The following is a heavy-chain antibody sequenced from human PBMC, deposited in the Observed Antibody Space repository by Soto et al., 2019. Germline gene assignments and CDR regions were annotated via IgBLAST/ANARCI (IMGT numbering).Heavy chain of an antibody. CDR3: AKYYYYDSTREGYFDY. D-gene: IGHD3-22*01. J-gene: IGHJ4*02. Sequence: PGGSLRLSCAASGFTFSSYAMSWVRQAPGKGLEWVSAISGSGGSTYYADSVKGRFTISRDNSKNTLYLQMNSLRAEDTAVYYCAKYYYYDSTREGYFDYWGQGTLVTVSS. V-gene: IGHV3-23*01. CDR2: ISGSGGST. CDR1: GFTFSSYA.